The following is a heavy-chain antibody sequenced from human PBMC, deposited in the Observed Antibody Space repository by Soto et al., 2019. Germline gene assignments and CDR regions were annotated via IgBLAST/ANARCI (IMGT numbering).Heavy chain of an antibody. V-gene: IGHV3-23*01. CDR3: AKDPEDHYYYYYGMDV. Sequence: PGGSLRLSCAASGFTFISYAMRWVRQAPGKGLEWVSAISGSGGSTYYADSVKGRFTIARDNSKNTLYLQMHSLRAEDTAVYYCAKDPEDHYYYYYGMDVWGQGTTVTVTS. CDR1: GFTFISYA. D-gene: IGHD2-15*01. CDR2: ISGSGGST. J-gene: IGHJ6*02.